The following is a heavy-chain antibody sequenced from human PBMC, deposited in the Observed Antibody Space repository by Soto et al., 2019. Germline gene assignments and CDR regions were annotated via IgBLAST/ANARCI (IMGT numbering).Heavy chain of an antibody. CDR1: GGSVGSGRHY. J-gene: IGHJ4*02. D-gene: IGHD6-19*01. CDR2: IHDSGST. Sequence: QVQLQESGPGLVKPSETLSLTCTVSGGSVGSGRHYWSWIRQPPGKGLEWIGYIHDSGSTNYVSSPKSRVTIAADPSRNQFFLKVSSVTAADTAVYYCARGWDAGYWGQGTLVTVSS. V-gene: IGHV4-61*01. CDR3: ARGWDAGY.